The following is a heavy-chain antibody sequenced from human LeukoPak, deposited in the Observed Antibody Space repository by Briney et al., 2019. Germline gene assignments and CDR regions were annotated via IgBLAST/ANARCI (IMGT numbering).Heavy chain of an antibody. D-gene: IGHD6-19*01. Sequence: GGSLRLSCAVSGLTFSSYNMNWVRQAPGKGLEWVSYISNSGSMIYYADSVKGRFTLSRDNAKNSLYLQMNSLRDEDTAVYYCARGPISGWSADYWGQGTLVTVSS. J-gene: IGHJ4*02. CDR3: ARGPISGWSADY. CDR1: GLTFSSYN. V-gene: IGHV3-48*02. CDR2: ISNSGSMI.